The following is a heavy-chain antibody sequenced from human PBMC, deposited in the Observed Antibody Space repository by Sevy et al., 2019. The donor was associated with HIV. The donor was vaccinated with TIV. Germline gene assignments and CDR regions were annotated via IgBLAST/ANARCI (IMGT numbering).Heavy chain of an antibody. Sequence: GGSLRLSCAASGFTFSSYAMSWVRQAPGKGLEWVSAISGSGGSTYYADSVKGRFTISRGNSKNTLYLQMNSLRAEDTAVYYCAKEYYYDSSGSVGAFDIWGQGTMVTVSS. J-gene: IGHJ3*02. CDR1: GFTFSSYA. D-gene: IGHD3-22*01. V-gene: IGHV3-23*01. CDR2: ISGSGGST. CDR3: AKEYYYDSSGSVGAFDI.